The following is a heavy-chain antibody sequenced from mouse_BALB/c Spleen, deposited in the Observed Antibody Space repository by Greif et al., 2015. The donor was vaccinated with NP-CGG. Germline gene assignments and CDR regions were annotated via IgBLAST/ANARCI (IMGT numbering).Heavy chain of an antibody. CDR1: GFSLTSYG. Sequence: QVQLQQSGPGLVAPSQSLSITCTVSGFSLTSYGVHWVRQPPGKGLEWLGVIWAGGSTNYNSALMSRLSISKDNSKSXVFLKMNSLQTDDTAMYCCARDSLYDYDKVMDYWGQGTSVTVSS. D-gene: IGHD2-4*01. CDR3: ARDSLYDYDKVMDY. V-gene: IGHV2-9*02. CDR2: IWAGGST. J-gene: IGHJ4*01.